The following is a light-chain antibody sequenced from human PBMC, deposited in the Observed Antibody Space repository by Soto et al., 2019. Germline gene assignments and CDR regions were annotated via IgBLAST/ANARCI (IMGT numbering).Light chain of an antibody. J-gene: IGKJ5*01. CDR1: QDTGSY. Sequence: DIKMTQSPSSLSASVGDRVTITFRASQDTGSYLAWFQQKPGKAPKSLIYAASSLQSGVPSKFRGSGSGTDFTLTISSLQPDDFATYYCQQYNSYITFGQGTRLEIK. CDR2: AAS. V-gene: IGKV1-16*02. CDR3: QQYNSYIT.